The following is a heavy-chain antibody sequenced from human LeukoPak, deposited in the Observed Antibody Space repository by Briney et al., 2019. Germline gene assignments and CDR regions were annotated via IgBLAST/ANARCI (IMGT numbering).Heavy chain of an antibody. V-gene: IGHV3-11*01. D-gene: IGHD2-8*01. CDR3: ARDRGYCNNAFCPLDQ. CDR1: GFHLKSYY. Sequence: GGSVRLSCAASGFHLKSYYMTWLRQAPGKGLEWISYISSNADKTYYADSVKGRFTIFRDTAKNSLYLQMDSLRFEDTAIYYCARDRGYCNNAFCPLDQWGQGALVSVSS. CDR2: ISSNADKT. J-gene: IGHJ4*02.